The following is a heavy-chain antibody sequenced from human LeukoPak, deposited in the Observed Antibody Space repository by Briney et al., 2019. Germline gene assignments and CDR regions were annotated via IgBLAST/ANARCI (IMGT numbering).Heavy chain of an antibody. J-gene: IGHJ4*02. Sequence: GGSLSLSCAASGFTFSSYAMHWVRQAPGKGLEWVAVISYDGSNKYYADSVKGRFTISRDNSKNTLYLQMNSLRAEDTAVYYCARGRGGGYSGYDQFDYWGQGTLVTVSS. CDR3: ARGRGGGYSGYDQFDY. D-gene: IGHD5-12*01. CDR1: GFTFSSYA. V-gene: IGHV3-30-3*01. CDR2: ISYDGSNK.